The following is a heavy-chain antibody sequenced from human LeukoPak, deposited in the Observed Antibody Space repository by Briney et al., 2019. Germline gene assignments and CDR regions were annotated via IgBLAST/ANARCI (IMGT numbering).Heavy chain of an antibody. CDR1: GGTFSSYT. V-gene: IGHV1-69*02. D-gene: IGHD4-11*01. J-gene: IGHJ5*02. CDR2: IIPILGIA. Sequence: SVNVSCKASGGTFSSYTISWVRQAPGQGLEWMGRIIPILGIANYAQKFQGRVTITADKSTSTAYMELSSLRSEDTAVYYCARALWYMTTVTYNWFDPWGQGTLVTVSS. CDR3: ARALWYMTTVTYNWFDP.